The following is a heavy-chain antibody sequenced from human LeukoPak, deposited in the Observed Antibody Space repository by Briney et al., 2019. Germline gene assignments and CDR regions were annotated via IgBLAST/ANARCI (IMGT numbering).Heavy chain of an antibody. D-gene: IGHD3-22*01. CDR1: GSTFSNAW. CDR2: IKRKTDGGTT. V-gene: IGHV3-15*01. J-gene: IGHJ4*02. Sequence: GGSLRLSCAASGSTFSNAWMSWVRQAPGKGLEWVGRIKRKTDGGTTDYAAPGKGRFTISRDDSKNTLYLQMNSLKTEDTAVYYCTTGPTFRYYYDSSGYLTVDYWGQGTLVTVSS. CDR3: TTGPTFRYYYDSSGYLTVDY.